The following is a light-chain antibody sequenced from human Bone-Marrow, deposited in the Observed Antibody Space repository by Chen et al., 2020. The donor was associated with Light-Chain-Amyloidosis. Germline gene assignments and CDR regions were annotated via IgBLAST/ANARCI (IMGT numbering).Light chain of an antibody. CDR2: STN. J-gene: IGLJ3*02. V-gene: IGLV8-61*01. Sequence: QAVVTQEPSFSVSPGGTVTLTCGLSSGSVSTTYNPSWYRQTPGQAPRTLIYSTNTRCTGVRDRFSGSIRGNKAAITITGAQADDESDYYCVLSRHSGVWVFGGGTKLTVL. CDR1: SGSVSTTYN. CDR3: VLSRHSGVWV.